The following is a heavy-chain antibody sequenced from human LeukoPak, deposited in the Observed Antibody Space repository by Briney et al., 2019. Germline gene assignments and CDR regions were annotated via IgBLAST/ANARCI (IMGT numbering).Heavy chain of an antibody. V-gene: IGHV4-61*08. CDR3: ARDPTRSGLDY. D-gene: IGHD4-11*01. CDR2: IYYSGST. CDR1: GGSISSGGYY. J-gene: IGHJ4*02. Sequence: TSETLSLTCTVSGGSISSGGYYWSWIRQPPGKGLEWIGYIYYSGSTNYNPSLKSRVTISVDTSKNQFSLKLSSVTAADTAVYYCARDPTRSGLDYWGQGTLVTVSS.